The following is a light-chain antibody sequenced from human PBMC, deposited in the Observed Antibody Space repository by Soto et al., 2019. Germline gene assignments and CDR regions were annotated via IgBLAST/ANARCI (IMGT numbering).Light chain of an antibody. CDR3: QPYNNWPLT. J-gene: IGKJ4*01. Sequence: DIVLTESPATLWLSPLEKATLSFRAIQSVSRNVSFYQHXPGHSXXVXXXXTSTRATGVPSRFSGSRSGAEFTLTINSLQSEDFAVYYCQPYNNWPLTFGGGTKV. V-gene: IGKV3-15*01. CDR2: XTS. CDR1: QSVSRN.